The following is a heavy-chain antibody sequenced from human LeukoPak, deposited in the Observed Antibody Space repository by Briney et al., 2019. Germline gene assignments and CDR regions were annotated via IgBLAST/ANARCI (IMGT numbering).Heavy chain of an antibody. CDR2: TSPNGRDT. V-gene: IGHV3-7*01. D-gene: IGHD3-16*01. J-gene: IGHJ4*02. CDR1: GFTFCTSW. Sequence: GGSLRLSCAASGFTFCTSWMRWFRRAPGAGLQWVAHTSPNGRDTYYVDSVKGRFIISRDNPKNSLYLQMNSLRAENTAVYYCAGWGSDFDYWGEGPLVTVSS. CDR3: AGWGSDFDY.